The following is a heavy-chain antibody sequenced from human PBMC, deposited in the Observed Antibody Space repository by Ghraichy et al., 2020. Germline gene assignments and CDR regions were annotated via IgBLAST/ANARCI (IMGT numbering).Heavy chain of an antibody. CDR3: ARNARSGDDTGGGGMGVTQNSKEGPRTDESASLKRLSTTSSINDKATLEPKTRRLITVEEAPYYCARRVWGRWDS. CDR2: IFEGGGIT. Sequence: GGSLRLSCAASGFTFSSYSMHWVRQAPGKGLVWVSTIFEGGGITYYADSVKGRFTISRDNAKNTLHLQMNSLRADDTAVYYCARNARSGDDTGGGGMGVTQNSKEGPRTDESASLKRLSTTSSINDKATLEPKTRRLITVEEAPYYCARRVWGRWDSWAQGTLVTVSS. D-gene: IGHD2/OR15-2a*01. CDR1: GFTFSSYS. J-gene: IGHJ1*01. V-gene: IGHV3-23*01.